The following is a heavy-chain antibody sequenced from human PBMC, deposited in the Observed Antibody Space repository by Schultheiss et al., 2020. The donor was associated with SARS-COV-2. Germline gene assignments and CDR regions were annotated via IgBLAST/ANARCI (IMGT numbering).Heavy chain of an antibody. Sequence: ASVKVSCKASGYTFTSYGINWVRQAPGQGLEWMGWISAYNGNTNYAQKLQGRVTMTTDTSTSTAYMELRSLRSDDTAVYYCARGSMAYCGGDCIDYWGQGTLVTVSS. J-gene: IGHJ4*02. CDR1: GYTFTSYG. CDR2: ISAYNGNT. D-gene: IGHD2-21*02. CDR3: ARGSMAYCGGDCIDY. V-gene: IGHV1-18*01.